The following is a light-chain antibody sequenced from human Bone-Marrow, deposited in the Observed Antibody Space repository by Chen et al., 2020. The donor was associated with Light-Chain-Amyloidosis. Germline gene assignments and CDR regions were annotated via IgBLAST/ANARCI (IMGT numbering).Light chain of an antibody. J-gene: IGLJ2*01. CDR1: DLPTKY. CDR3: QSADSSGTYEVI. V-gene: IGLV3-25*03. Sequence: SYELTQPPSVSVSPGQTARITCSGDDLPTKYAYWYQQKPGQAPVLVIHRDTERPSGNSERFSGSSSAPTATLTISGVQAEDEADYHCQSADSSGTYEVIFGGGTKLTVL. CDR2: RDT.